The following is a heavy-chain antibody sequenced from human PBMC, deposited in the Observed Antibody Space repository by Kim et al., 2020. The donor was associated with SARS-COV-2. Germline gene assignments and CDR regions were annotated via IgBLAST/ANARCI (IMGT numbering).Heavy chain of an antibody. CDR3: ARDRLSGPGDYFDY. J-gene: IGHJ4*02. CDR2: INTHSGNP. CDR1: GYIFTGDA. Sequence: ASVKVSCKASGYIFTGDAINWVRQGPGQGLEWMGWINTHSGNPIYAQDFTGRFVFSSDSSVSTAYLQITSLQADDTAVYYCARDRLSGPGDYFDYWGQGT. D-gene: IGHD7-27*01. V-gene: IGHV7-4-1*02.